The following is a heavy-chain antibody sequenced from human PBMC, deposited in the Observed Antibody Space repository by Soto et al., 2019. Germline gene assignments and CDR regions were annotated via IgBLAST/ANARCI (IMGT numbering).Heavy chain of an antibody. Sequence: QVQLVESGGGVVQPGRSLRLSCAASGFTFSSYGMHWVRQAPGKGLEWVAVIWYDGSNKYYADSVKGRFTISRDNSKNTLYLQMNSLRAEDTAVYYCARGYYDNSDAFDIWGQGTMVTVSS. CDR3: ARGYYDNSDAFDI. J-gene: IGHJ3*02. V-gene: IGHV3-33*01. D-gene: IGHD3-22*01. CDR2: IWYDGSNK. CDR1: GFTFSSYG.